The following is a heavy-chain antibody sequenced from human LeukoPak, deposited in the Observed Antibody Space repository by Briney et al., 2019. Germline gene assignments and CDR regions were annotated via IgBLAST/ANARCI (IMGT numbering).Heavy chain of an antibody. J-gene: IGHJ3*02. V-gene: IGHV3-7*04. CDR1: GFTFTNNW. CDR3: ARGRAIDI. CDR2: IKPDDSEK. Sequence: QSGGSLRLSCAASGFTFTNNWMTWVRQAPGKGLEWVANIKPDDSEKYYVGSVKGRFTISRDNAKNSVYLQMNSLRAEDTAVYYCARGRAIDIWGRGTMVTVSS.